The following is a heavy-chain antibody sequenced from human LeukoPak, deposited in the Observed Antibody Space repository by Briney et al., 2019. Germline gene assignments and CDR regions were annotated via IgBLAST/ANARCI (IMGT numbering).Heavy chain of an antibody. V-gene: IGHV3-48*02. CDR2: IGSSGSPT. D-gene: IGHD3-22*01. Sequence: GGSLRLSCAASGFSFSSYNMNWVRQAPGKGLEWISYIGSSGSPTHYADSVRGRFTISRDNAKNSLYLQMNSLRDDDTALYYCARRPYSDTSGRLSDVWGQGTTVTVSS. J-gene: IGHJ6*02. CDR3: ARRPYSDTSGRLSDV. CDR1: GFSFSSYN.